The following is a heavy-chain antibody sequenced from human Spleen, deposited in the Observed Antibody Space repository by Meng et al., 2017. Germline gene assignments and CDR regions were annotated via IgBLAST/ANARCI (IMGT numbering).Heavy chain of an antibody. D-gene: IGHD4-23*01. J-gene: IGHJ1*01. V-gene: IGHV3-9*01. CDR1: GFTFDDYA. CDR2: ISWNSGSI. Sequence: SLKISCAASGFTFDDYAMHWVRQAPGKGLEWVSGISWNSGSIGYADSVKGRFTISRDNAKNSLYLQMNSLRAEDTALYYCVKDTTYDFGGNSYFQHWGQGTLVTVSS. CDR3: VKDTTYDFGGNSYFQH.